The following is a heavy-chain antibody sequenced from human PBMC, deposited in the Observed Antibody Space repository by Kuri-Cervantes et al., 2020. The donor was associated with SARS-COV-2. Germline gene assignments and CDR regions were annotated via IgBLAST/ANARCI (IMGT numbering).Heavy chain of an antibody. CDR1: GYSISIGYY. D-gene: IGHD6-19*01. CDR3: ARFGIAVARSVDY. J-gene: IGHJ4*02. Sequence: SQTLSLTCAVSGYSISIGYYWGWIRQPPGKGLEWIGSIYHSGSTYYNPSLKSRVTISVDTSKNQFSLKLSSVTAADTAVYYCARFGIAVARSVDYWGQGTLVTVSS. CDR2: IYHSGST. V-gene: IGHV4-38-2*01.